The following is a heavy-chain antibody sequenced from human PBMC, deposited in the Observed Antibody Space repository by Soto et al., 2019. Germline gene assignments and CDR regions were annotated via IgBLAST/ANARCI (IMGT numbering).Heavy chain of an antibody. CDR3: ARGVGDYDSSGYSPAYFDS. Sequence: SETLSLTCTVSGGSISSYYWSWIRQPPGKGLEWIDYIYYSGSTNYNPSLQSRVTISVDTSKNQFSLKLTSVTAADTAVYYCARGVGDYDSSGYSPAYFDSWGHGMLVTVSS. V-gene: IGHV4-59*01. J-gene: IGHJ4*01. D-gene: IGHD3-22*01. CDR1: GGSISSYY. CDR2: IYYSGST.